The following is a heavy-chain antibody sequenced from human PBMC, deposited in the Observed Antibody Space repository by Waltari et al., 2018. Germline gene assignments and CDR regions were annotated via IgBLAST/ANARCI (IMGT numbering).Heavy chain of an antibody. V-gene: IGHV3-53*01. CDR1: GFTVSSNY. Sequence: EVQLVESGGGLIQPGGSLRLSCAASGFTVSSNYMSWVRQAPGKGLEWVSGIYSGGSTYYADSVKGRFTGSRDNSKNTLYLQMNSLRAEDTAVYYCASYDSSGTRDYWGQGTLVTVSS. CDR3: ASYDSSGTRDY. CDR2: IYSGGST. D-gene: IGHD3-22*01. J-gene: IGHJ4*02.